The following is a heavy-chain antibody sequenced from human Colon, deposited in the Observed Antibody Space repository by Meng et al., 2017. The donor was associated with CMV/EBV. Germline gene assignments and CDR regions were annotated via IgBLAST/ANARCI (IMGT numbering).Heavy chain of an antibody. V-gene: IGHV1-46*01. Sequence: GYTVSSYYMHWVRQAPGQGLEWMGIINPSGGSTSYAQKFQGRVTMTRDTSTSTVYMELSSLRSEDTAVYYCARVYCSSTSCSEYFQHWGQGTLVTVSS. D-gene: IGHD2-2*01. CDR2: INPSGGST. CDR1: GYTVSSYY. J-gene: IGHJ1*01. CDR3: ARVYCSSTSCSEYFQH.